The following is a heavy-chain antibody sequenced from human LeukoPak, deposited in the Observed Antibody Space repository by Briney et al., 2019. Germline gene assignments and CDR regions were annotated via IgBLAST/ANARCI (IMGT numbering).Heavy chain of an antibody. Sequence: TGGSLRLSCAASGFTFSDYYMSWIRQAPGKGLEWVSYISSSGSTIYYADSVKGRFTISRDNAKNSLYLQMNSLRAEDTAVYYCASLPRGSGWFSYYYYGMDVWAKGPRSPSP. J-gene: IGHJ6*02. CDR2: ISSSGSTI. V-gene: IGHV3-11*01. D-gene: IGHD6-19*01. CDR3: ASLPRGSGWFSYYYYGMDV. CDR1: GFTFSDYY.